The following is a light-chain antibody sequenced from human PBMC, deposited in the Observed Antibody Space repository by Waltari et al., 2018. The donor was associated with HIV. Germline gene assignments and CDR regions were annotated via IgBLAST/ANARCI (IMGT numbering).Light chain of an antibody. CDR1: KLGNKY. CDR3: QAWDTSGVV. CDR2: QDN. Sequence: SSELIQPPSMSVSPGQTASITCSGDKLGNKYASWYQQKPGQSPVLVMDQDNKRPSDSPERFSGSNAGDTATLTISGTQAVDEADYYCQAWDTSGVVFGGGTKLTVL. J-gene: IGLJ2*01. V-gene: IGLV3-1*01.